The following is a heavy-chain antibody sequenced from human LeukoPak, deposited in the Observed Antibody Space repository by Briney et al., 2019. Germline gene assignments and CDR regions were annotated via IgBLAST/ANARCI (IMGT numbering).Heavy chain of an antibody. CDR1: GFTFSSYW. J-gene: IGHJ3*02. V-gene: IGHV3-74*01. D-gene: IGHD3-22*01. Sequence: PGGSLRLSCAASGFTFSSYWMHWVRQAPGKGLVWVSLISSDGSNTIHADSVKGRFTISRDNAKNTLYLQMNSLRVEDTAVYYCARGLYYYDSSGYYGDTFDIWGQGTMVTVSS. CDR3: ARGLYYYDSSGYYGDTFDI. CDR2: ISSDGSNT.